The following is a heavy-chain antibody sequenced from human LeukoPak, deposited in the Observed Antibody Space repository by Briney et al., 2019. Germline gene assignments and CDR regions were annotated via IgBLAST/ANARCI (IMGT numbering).Heavy chain of an antibody. CDR1: GFNISPFW. CDR2: IRGDGSRL. V-gene: IGHV3-7*01. CDR3: ARVPSTRVDY. Sequence: PGGSLRLSCVASGFNISPFWMTWVRQAPDKGLEWVANIRGDGSRLYYVDSVKGRFTISRDNAKNSLYLQMNSLRVEDTAVYYCARVPSTRVDYWGQGTLVTVSS. J-gene: IGHJ4*02. D-gene: IGHD1-1*01.